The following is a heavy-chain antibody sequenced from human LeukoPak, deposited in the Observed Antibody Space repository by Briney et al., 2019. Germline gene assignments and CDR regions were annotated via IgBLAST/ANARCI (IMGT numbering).Heavy chain of an antibody. CDR1: GFTFGSYA. V-gene: IGHV3-23*01. D-gene: IGHD3-10*01. Sequence: GGSLRLSCAASGFTFGSYAMSWVRQAPGKGLEWVSAISCSAGSTYYADSVKGRFTISRDNSKNALYLQMNSLRAEDTAVYYCAKALWSFSYFDYWGQGTLVTVSS. CDR2: ISCSAGST. J-gene: IGHJ4*02. CDR3: AKALWSFSYFDY.